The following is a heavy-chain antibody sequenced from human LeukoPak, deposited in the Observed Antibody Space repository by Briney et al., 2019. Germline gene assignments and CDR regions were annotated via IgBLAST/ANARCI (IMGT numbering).Heavy chain of an antibody. D-gene: IGHD2-21*02. CDR1: GGSISSYY. V-gene: IGHV4-59*01. J-gene: IGHJ3*01. CDR2: IYYSGNT. Sequence: SETLSLTCTFSGGSISSYYWSWIRPPPGKRLEWIGYIYYSGNTNYNPSLKSRVTVSVDTSKNQFSLKLSSVTAADTAVYYCARYARVTAKGFDLWGQGTMVTVSS. CDR3: ARYARVTAKGFDL.